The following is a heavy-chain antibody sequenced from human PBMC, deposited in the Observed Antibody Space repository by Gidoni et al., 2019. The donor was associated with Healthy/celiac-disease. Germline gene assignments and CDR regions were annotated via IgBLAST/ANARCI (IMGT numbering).Heavy chain of an antibody. CDR3: ARVRLVVVTRDAFDI. J-gene: IGHJ3*02. V-gene: IGHV1-2*02. D-gene: IGHD3-22*01. CDR2: INPNSGGT. Sequence: VQLVQSGAEVKKPGASVKVSCKASGYTFTGYYIHWVRQAPGQGLEWMGWINPNSGGTNYAQKFQGRVTMTRDTSISTAYMELSRLRSDDTAVYYCARVRLVVVTRDAFDIWGQGTMVTVSS. CDR1: GYTFTGYY.